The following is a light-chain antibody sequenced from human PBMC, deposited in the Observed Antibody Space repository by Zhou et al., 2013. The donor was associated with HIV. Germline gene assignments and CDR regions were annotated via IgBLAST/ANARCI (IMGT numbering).Light chain of an antibody. CDR3: QHYGGSPPYT. CDR2: DAS. J-gene: IGKJ2*01. CDR1: QSVSRNY. V-gene: IGKV3-20*01. Sequence: EIVLTQSPGTLSLSPGERATLSCRASQSVSRNYLAWYQQSPGQAPRLLIYDASFRVSGIPDRFSGSGSGTDFTLTVSRLEPEDFAVYYCQHYGGSPPYTFGQGTNLEIK.